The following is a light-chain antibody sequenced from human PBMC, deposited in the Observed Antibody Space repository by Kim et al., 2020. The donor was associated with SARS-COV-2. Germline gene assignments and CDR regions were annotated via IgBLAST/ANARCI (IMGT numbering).Light chain of an antibody. CDR2: RDS. V-gene: IGLV3-9*01. CDR3: QVWDSSTWV. J-gene: IGLJ3*02. CDR1: NIGSKI. Sequence: SVALGQTARITCGRNNIGSKIVHWYQQKPGQAPVLVIYRDSNRPSGIPERFSGSNSGNTATLTISRAQAGDEADYYCQVWDSSTWVFGGGTQLTVL.